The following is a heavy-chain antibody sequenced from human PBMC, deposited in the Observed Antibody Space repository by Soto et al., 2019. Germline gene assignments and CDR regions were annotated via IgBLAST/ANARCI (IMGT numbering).Heavy chain of an antibody. D-gene: IGHD3-10*01. CDR2: ISSGSNYT. CDR1: GFTFSSYS. CDR3: ARDFKESQYYYYCMDV. Sequence: EVQLVESGGGLVKPGGSLRLSCVGSGFTFSSYSMNWVRQAPGKGLEWVTSISSGSNYTYYADSVKGRFTISRDNAKNSLYLQMNSLRAEDTALYYCARDFKESQYYYYCMDVWGKGTTVTVSS. V-gene: IGHV3-21*06. J-gene: IGHJ6*03.